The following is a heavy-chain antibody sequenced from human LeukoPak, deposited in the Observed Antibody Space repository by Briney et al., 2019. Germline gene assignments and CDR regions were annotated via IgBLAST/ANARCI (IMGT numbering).Heavy chain of an antibody. Sequence: PGGSLRLSCAASGFTFSSYSMNWVRQAPGKGLEWVAHINKDGSEIYYVDSVKGRFTISRDNAKSSLSLQMNSLRVEDTAVYYCARDKVTYWGQGILVTVSS. J-gene: IGHJ4*02. CDR2: INKDGSEI. CDR1: GFTFSSYS. V-gene: IGHV3-7*01. CDR3: ARDKVTY.